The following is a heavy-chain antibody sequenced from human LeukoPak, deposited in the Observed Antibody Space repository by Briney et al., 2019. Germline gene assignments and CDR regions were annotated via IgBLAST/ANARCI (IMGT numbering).Heavy chain of an antibody. CDR3: TTETSLYYFDY. V-gene: IGHV3-73*01. J-gene: IGHJ4*02. CDR2: IRSKANSYAT. Sequence: GGSLKLSCASSGFTFSFSAVHWVRQASGKGLEWVGRIRSKANSYATAYTASVQGRFTISRDDSKNTAYLLMNSLKTEDTAVYYCTTETSLYYFDYWGQGTLVTVSS. D-gene: IGHD2-2*02. CDR1: GFTFSFSA.